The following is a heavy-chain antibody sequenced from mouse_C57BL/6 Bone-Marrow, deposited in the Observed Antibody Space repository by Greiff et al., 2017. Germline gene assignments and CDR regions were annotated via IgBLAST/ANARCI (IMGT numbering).Heavy chain of an antibody. V-gene: IGHV5-6*01. CDR2: ISSGGSYT. CDR3: ARQGCDYGSSSDY. Sequence: EVQRVESGGDLVKPGGSLKLSCAASGFTFSSYGMSWVRQTPDKRLEWVATISSGGSYTYYPDSVKGRFTISRDNAKNTLYLQMSSLKSEDTAMYYWARQGCDYGSSSDYWGQGTTLTVSS. CDR1: GFTFSSYG. D-gene: IGHD1-1*01. J-gene: IGHJ2*01.